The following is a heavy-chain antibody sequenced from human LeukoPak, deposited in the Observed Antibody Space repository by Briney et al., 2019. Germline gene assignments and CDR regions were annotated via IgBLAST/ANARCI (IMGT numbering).Heavy chain of an antibody. Sequence: ASVKVSCKASGYTFTSYDINWVRQATGQGLEWMGWINAGNGNTKYSQKFQGRVTITRDTSASTAYMELSSLRSEDTAVYYCARVQWLRYFDWPTFAYWGQGTLVTVSS. CDR1: GYTFTSYD. D-gene: IGHD3-9*01. V-gene: IGHV1-3*01. CDR2: INAGNGNT. J-gene: IGHJ4*02. CDR3: ARVQWLRYFDWPTFAY.